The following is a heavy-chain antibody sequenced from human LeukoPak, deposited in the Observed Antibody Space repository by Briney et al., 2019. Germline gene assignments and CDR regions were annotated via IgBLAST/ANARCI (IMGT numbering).Heavy chain of an antibody. CDR1: GFTFTSSA. Sequence: SVKVSCMASGFTFTSSAMRWVRQARGKHLEWMGCIFIGSGNTNYAQKFQERVTITRDMSTSTAYMELSSLRSEDTAVYYCAAADGSGSYYATAWSFDYWGQGTLVTVSS. CDR2: IFIGSGNT. J-gene: IGHJ4*02. CDR3: AAADGSGSYYATAWSFDY. V-gene: IGHV1-58*02. D-gene: IGHD1-26*01.